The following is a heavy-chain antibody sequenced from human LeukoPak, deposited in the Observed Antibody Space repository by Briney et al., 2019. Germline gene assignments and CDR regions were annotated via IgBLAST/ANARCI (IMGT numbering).Heavy chain of an antibody. V-gene: IGHV3-9*03. CDR2: ISWNSGSI. J-gene: IGHJ4*02. D-gene: IGHD2-2*02. CDR1: GFTFDDYA. CDR3: AKGYCSSTSCYTGH. Sequence: PGRSLRLSCAASGFTFDDYAMHWVRQAPGKGLEWVSGISWNSGSIGYADSVKGRFTISRDNAKNSLYLQMNSLRAEDMALYYCAKGYCSSTSCYTGHWGQGTLVTVSS.